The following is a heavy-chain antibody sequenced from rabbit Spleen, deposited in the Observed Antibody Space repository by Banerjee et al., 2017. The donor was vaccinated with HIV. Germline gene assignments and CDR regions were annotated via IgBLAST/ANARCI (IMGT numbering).Heavy chain of an antibody. D-gene: IGHD2-1*01. CDR3: ATYVDYDGDFNF. CDR2: IDTGFGGTT. J-gene: IGHJ4*01. V-gene: IGHV1S45*01. CDR1: GFSFSGTYY. Sequence: QEQLEESGGGLGQPEGSLTLACTASGFSFSGTYYMCWVRQAPGKGLEWITCIDTGFGGTTYYASWAKGRFTISKTSSTTVTLQMTSLTAADTATYFCATYVDYDGDFNFWGQGTLVTVS.